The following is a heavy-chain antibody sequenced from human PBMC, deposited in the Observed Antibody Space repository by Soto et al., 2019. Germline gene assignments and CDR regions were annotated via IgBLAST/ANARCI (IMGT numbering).Heavy chain of an antibody. CDR3: AKNVGGITIFGGMDV. D-gene: IGHD3-9*01. CDR2: ISGSGGST. Sequence: EVQLLESGGGLVQPGGSLRLSCAASGFTFSSYAMSWVRQAPGKGLEWVSAISGSGGSTYYADSVKGRFTISRDNSKNTLYLQVNSLGAEDTAVYYCAKNVGGITIFGGMDVWGQGTTVTVSS. J-gene: IGHJ6*02. CDR1: GFTFSSYA. V-gene: IGHV3-23*01.